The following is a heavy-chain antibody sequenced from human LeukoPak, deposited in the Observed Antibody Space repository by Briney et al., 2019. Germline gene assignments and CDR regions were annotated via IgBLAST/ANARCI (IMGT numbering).Heavy chain of an antibody. V-gene: IGHV4-59*08. CDR2: IYYTGST. D-gene: IGHD3-3*01. Sequence: SETLSLTCTVSGGSITNFYWSWVRQPPGKRLEWLGFIYYTGSTTYNPSLESRVTISVDTSKNQFSLRLRSVTAADTAVYYCARGGGGTYYDFWSGYYSPILFDYWGQGTLVTVSS. J-gene: IGHJ4*02. CDR3: ARGGGGTYYDFWSGYYSPILFDY. CDR1: GGSITNFY.